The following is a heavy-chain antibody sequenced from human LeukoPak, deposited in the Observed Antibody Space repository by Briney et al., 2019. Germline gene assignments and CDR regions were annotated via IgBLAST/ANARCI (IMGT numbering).Heavy chain of an antibody. Sequence: GGSLRLSCAASGFTFSSYAMSWVRQAPGKGLEWVSAISGSGGSTYYADSVKGRFTISRDNSKNTLYLQMNSLRAEDTAVYYCASTYGSGRYYFDYWGQGTLVTVSS. J-gene: IGHJ4*02. CDR2: ISGSGGST. D-gene: IGHD3-10*01. CDR3: ASTYGSGRYYFDY. CDR1: GFTFSSYA. V-gene: IGHV3-23*01.